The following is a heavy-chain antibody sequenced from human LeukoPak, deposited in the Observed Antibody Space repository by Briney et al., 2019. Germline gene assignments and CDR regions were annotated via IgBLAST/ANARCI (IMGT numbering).Heavy chain of an antibody. CDR2: ITPIFGTA. D-gene: IGHD6-13*01. CDR3: AGAAAADLRFGWFDP. CDR1: GGTFSSYA. Sequence: SVKVSCKASGGTFSSYAISWVRQAPGQGLEWMGGITPIFGTANYAQKFQGRVTITADESTSTAYMELSSLRSEDTAVYYCAGAAAADLRFGWFDPWGQGTLVTVSS. V-gene: IGHV1-69*01. J-gene: IGHJ5*02.